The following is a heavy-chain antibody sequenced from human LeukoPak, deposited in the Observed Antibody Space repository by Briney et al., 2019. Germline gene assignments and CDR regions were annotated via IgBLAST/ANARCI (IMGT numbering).Heavy chain of an antibody. CDR3: ARVESSGASAFDI. CDR2: INHSGST. Sequence: PSETLSLTCAVYGGSFSGYYWSWIRQPPGKGLEWIGEINHSGSTNYNPSLKSRVTISVDTSKNQFSLKLSSVTAADTAVYYCARVESSGASAFDIWGQGTMVTVSS. J-gene: IGHJ3*02. D-gene: IGHD6-25*01. V-gene: IGHV4-34*01. CDR1: GGSFSGYY.